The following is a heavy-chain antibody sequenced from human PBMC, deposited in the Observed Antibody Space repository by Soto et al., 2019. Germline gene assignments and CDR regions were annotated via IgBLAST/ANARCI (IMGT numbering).Heavy chain of an antibody. CDR3: ARDLSH. J-gene: IGHJ4*02. V-gene: IGHV3-48*02. CDR1: GFPFSTYA. CDR2: INSDSTTT. Sequence: DVHLVESGGGLVQPGGSLRLSCAVSGFPFSTYAMHWVRQAPGKGLEWISYINSDSTTTFHADSVKGRFTVSRDNATNSLYLQMSSLRHEDPAVYYCARDLSHWGQGTLVTVSS.